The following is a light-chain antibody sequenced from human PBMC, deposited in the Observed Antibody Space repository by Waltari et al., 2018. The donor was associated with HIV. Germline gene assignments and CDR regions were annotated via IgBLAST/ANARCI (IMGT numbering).Light chain of an antibody. CDR2: EIT. V-gene: IGLV2-23*02. Sequence: QSALTQPASVSGSPGQSITISCIGITNDVGNYNLVSWYQQHPGKAPKLIIYEITKRPSGVSNLFSGSRSGNTASLTFSGLQAGDEADYYCCSYANACRTFGGWTKLTIL. J-gene: IGLJ2*01. CDR3: CSYANACRT. CDR1: TNDVGNYNL.